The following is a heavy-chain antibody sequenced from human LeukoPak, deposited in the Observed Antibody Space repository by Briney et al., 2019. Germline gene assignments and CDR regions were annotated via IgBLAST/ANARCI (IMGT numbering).Heavy chain of an antibody. CDR3: ARDLYCSGGSCLASDY. Sequence: GGSLRLSCAASGFTFSSYAMSWVRQAPGKGLEWVSVIYSGGSTYYADSVKGRFTISRDNSKNTLYLQMNSLRAEDTAVYYCARDLYCSGGSCLASDYWGQGTLVTVSS. CDR1: GFTFSSYA. D-gene: IGHD2-15*01. V-gene: IGHV3-53*01. J-gene: IGHJ4*02. CDR2: IYSGGST.